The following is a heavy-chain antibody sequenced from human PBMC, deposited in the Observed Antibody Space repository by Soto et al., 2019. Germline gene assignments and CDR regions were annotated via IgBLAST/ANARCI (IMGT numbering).Heavy chain of an antibody. CDR3: AREISGGGTLNWFDP. V-gene: IGHV1-2*02. D-gene: IGHD2-8*02. CDR1: GYNFSDYY. J-gene: IGHJ5*02. Sequence: QVQLVQSAAEVKKPGASVKVSCKASGYNFSDYYIHWVRQAPGQGLEWLGWVSPKSGGTNYAQKFKGRVTMTRDTSSNTVYMDLSGIKSDDTAVFHCAREISGGGTLNWFDPWGQGTLVTVSS. CDR2: VSPKSGGT.